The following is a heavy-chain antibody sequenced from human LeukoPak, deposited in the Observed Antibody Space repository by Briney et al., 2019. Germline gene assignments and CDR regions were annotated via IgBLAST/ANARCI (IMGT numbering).Heavy chain of an antibody. J-gene: IGHJ4*02. Sequence: ASVNVSCKASGYTFTSYGISWVRQAPGQGLEWMGWTSAYNGNTNYAQKLQGRVTMTTDTSTSTAYMELRSLRSDDTAVYYCARDSPLYYYDSSGYYYFRPFDYWGQGTLVTVSS. D-gene: IGHD3-22*01. V-gene: IGHV1-18*01. CDR2: TSAYNGNT. CDR1: GYTFTSYG. CDR3: ARDSPLYYYDSSGYYYFRPFDY.